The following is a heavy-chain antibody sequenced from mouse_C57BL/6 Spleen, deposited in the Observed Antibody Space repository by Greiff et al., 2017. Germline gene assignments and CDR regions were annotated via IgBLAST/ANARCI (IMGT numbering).Heavy chain of an antibody. CDR2: ISYDGSN. V-gene: IGHV3-6*01. CDR1: GYSITSGYY. CDR3: ARAGDYDVAMDY. Sequence: EVKLQESGPGLVKPSQSLSLTCSVTGYSITSGYYWNWIRQFPGNKLEWMGYISYDGSNNYNPSLQNRISITRDTSKNQFFLKLNSVTTEDTATYYCARAGDYDVAMDYWGQGTSVTVSS. J-gene: IGHJ4*01. D-gene: IGHD2-4*01.